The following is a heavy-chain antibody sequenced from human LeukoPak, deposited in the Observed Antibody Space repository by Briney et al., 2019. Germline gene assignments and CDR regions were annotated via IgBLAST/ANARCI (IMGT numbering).Heavy chain of an antibody. CDR2: ISGSGGST. J-gene: IGHJ3*02. CDR1: GFTFSSYA. V-gene: IGHV3-23*01. Sequence: GGSLRLSCAASGFTFSSYAMSWVRQAPGKGLEWVSAISGSGGSTYYADSVKGRFTISRDNSKNTLYLQMNSLRAEDTAVYYCARRYNWNDGPGAFDIWGQGTMVTVSS. D-gene: IGHD1-1*01. CDR3: ARRYNWNDGPGAFDI.